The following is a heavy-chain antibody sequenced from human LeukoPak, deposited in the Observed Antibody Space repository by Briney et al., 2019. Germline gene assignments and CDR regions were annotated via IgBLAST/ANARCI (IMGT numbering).Heavy chain of an antibody. V-gene: IGHV3-11*04. Sequence: GGSPRLSCAAPLFTFSDYYMCWSRQAPGEGLGWGSYISSSGSTIYYADSVEGRFTISRDNAKNSLYLQMNSLRAEDTAVYYCARTRSSGWTNDAFDIWGQGTMVTVSS. CDR3: ARTRSSGWTNDAFDI. CDR1: LFTFSDYY. CDR2: ISSSGSTI. D-gene: IGHD6-19*01. J-gene: IGHJ3*02.